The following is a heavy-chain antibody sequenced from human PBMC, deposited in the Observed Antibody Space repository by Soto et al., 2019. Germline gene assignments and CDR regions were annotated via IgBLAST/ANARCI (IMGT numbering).Heavy chain of an antibody. CDR2: ISGSGGST. D-gene: IGHD2-15*01. V-gene: IGHV3-23*01. CDR3: AIGIGVVVVAATFTFDY. J-gene: IGHJ4*02. Sequence: GGSLRLSCAASGFTFSSYAMSWVRQTPGKGLEWVSAISGSGGSTYYADSVKGRFTISRDNSKNTLYLQMNSLRAEDTAVYYCAIGIGVVVVAATFTFDYWGQGTLVTVSS. CDR1: GFTFSSYA.